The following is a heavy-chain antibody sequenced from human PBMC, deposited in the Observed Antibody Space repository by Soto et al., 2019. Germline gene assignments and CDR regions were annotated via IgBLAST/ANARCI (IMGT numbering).Heavy chain of an antibody. CDR2: IYWDDAK. D-gene: IGHD3-16*01. Sequence: QITLKESGPTLVKPTQTLTLTCTFSGFSLNTRGVGVGWIRQPPGKVLEWLTLIYWDDAKEYSPSLKSRLTITKDTSKNQVVLIMTNMDPVDTATYYCVHKGEGDRILDFWGQGALVTVSS. CDR1: GFSLNTRGVG. V-gene: IGHV2-5*02. J-gene: IGHJ4*02. CDR3: VHKGEGDRILDF.